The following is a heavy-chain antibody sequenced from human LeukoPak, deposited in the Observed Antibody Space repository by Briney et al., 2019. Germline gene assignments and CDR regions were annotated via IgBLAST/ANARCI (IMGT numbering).Heavy chain of an antibody. CDR2: ISWNSGSI. V-gene: IGHV3-9*01. Sequence: PGGSLRLSCAASGFTFDDYAMHWVRQAPGKGLEWVSGISWNSGSIGYADSVKGRFTISRDNAKNSLYLQMNSLRAEDTALYYCAKSGVVGATTPFDYWGQGTLVTVSS. D-gene: IGHD1-26*01. J-gene: IGHJ4*02. CDR1: GFTFDDYA. CDR3: AKSGVVGATTPFDY.